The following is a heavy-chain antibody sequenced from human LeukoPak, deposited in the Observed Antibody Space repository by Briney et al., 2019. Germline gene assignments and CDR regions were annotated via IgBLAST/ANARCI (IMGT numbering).Heavy chain of an antibody. CDR2: IGTAGDT. V-gene: IGHV3-13*01. CDR1: GFTFSNYD. J-gene: IGHJ4*02. Sequence: GSLRLSCAASGFTFSNYDMHWVRQIPGKGLEWVSAIGTAGDTYYPGSVRGRFTVSRENARNSLYLQMNSLRAEDTAVYYCVRGSYGAYDYWGQGSLVTVSS. CDR3: VRGSYGAYDY. D-gene: IGHD4-17*01.